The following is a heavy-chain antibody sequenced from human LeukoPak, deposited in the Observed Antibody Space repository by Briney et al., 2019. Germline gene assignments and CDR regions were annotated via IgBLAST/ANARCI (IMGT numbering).Heavy chain of an antibody. V-gene: IGHV4-4*07. CDR3: AKGDSSSWIFDY. CDR2: IYTSGST. D-gene: IGHD6-13*01. J-gene: IGHJ4*02. CDR1: GGSISSYY. Sequence: SETLSLTCTVSGGSISSYYWSWIRQPAGKGLEWIGRIYTSGSTNYNPSLKSRVTISVDTSKNQFSLKLSSVTAAVTAVYYCAKGDSSSWIFDYWGQGTLVTVSS.